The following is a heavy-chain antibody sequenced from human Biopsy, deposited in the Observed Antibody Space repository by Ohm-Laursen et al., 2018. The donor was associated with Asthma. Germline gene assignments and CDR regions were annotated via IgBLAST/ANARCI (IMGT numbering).Heavy chain of an antibody. CDR3: ARKAGSCISRTCYSLDL. CDR2: INSVFGTT. D-gene: IGHD2-2*01. Sequence: GSSVKVSCKSLGGTFNTYVIGWVRQAPGQGLEWMGGINSVFGTTTYPQKFQGRVTITADDSTSTVYMELSSLRSEDTAVYYCARKAGSCISRTCYSLDLWGQGTLVTVSS. J-gene: IGHJ5*02. V-gene: IGHV1-69*01. CDR1: GGTFNTYV.